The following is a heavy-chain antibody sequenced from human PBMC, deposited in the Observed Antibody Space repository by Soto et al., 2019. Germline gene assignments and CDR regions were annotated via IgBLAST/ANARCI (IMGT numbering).Heavy chain of an antibody. D-gene: IGHD2-2*01. CDR1: GFTFSSYG. J-gene: IGHJ6*02. CDR2: IWYDGSNK. V-gene: IGHV3-33*01. Sequence: QVQLVESGGGVLQPGRSLRLSCAASGFTFSSYGMHWVRQAPGKGLEWVAVIWYDGSNKYYADSVKGRFTISRDNSKNTLYLQMNSLRAEDTAVYYCARDPRYCSSTSCYVDLGGYGMDVWGQGTTVTVSS. CDR3: ARDPRYCSSTSCYVDLGGYGMDV.